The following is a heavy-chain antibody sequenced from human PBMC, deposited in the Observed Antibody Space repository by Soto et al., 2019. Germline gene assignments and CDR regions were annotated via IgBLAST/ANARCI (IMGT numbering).Heavy chain of an antibody. V-gene: IGHV3-48*03. D-gene: IGHD3-22*01. Sequence: GGSLRLSCAASGFTFSSYEMNWVRQAPGKGLEWVSYISSSGSTIYYADPVKGRFTISRDNAKNSLYLQMNSLRAEDTAVYYCARDRPPTYYYDSSGYDYFDYWGQGTLVTVSS. CDR1: GFTFSSYE. J-gene: IGHJ4*02. CDR2: ISSSGSTI. CDR3: ARDRPPTYYYDSSGYDYFDY.